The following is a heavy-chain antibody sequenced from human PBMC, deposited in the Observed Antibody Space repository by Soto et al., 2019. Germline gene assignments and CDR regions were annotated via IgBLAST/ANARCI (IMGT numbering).Heavy chain of an antibody. D-gene: IGHD1-26*01. CDR2: IFHSGST. Sequence: QVQLQESGPGLVKPSGTLSLTCAVSGGSIRSNNRWSWVRQPPGKGLEWIGEIFHSGSTNYNPSLRTRVTISVDKSKNQFSLKLSSVTAADTAVYYCARVYSGSYSDYWGQGTLVTVSS. J-gene: IGHJ4*02. CDR3: ARVYSGSYSDY. CDR1: GGSIRSNNR. V-gene: IGHV4-4*02.